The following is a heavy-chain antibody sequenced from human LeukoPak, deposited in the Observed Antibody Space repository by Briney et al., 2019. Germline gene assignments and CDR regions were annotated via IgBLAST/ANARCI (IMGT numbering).Heavy chain of an antibody. D-gene: IGHD2-15*01. CDR1: GGSFSGYY. V-gene: IGHV4-34*01. CDR2: INHSGST. CDR3: AREGVVGAYGHFDY. Sequence: PSETLSLTCAVYGGSFSGYYWSWIRQPPGKELEWIGEINHSGSTNYNPSLKSRVTISVDTSKNQFSLKLSSVTAADTAVYYCAREGVVGAYGHFDYWGQGTLVTVSS. J-gene: IGHJ4*02.